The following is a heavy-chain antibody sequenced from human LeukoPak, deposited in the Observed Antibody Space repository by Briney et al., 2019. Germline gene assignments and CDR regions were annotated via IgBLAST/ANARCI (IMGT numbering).Heavy chain of an antibody. D-gene: IGHD2-21*01. CDR3: ARDHVVPGLVFDH. V-gene: IGHV3-21*01. J-gene: IGHJ4*02. CDR2: ISSGSTYI. Sequence: GGSLRLSCAASGFTFSTYSMTWVRQTPGKGLEWVSSISSGSTYIYYADSLKGRFTISRDNAKNSLYLQMSGLRAEDTAIYYCARDHVVPGLVFDHWGQGTLVSVS. CDR1: GFTFSTYS.